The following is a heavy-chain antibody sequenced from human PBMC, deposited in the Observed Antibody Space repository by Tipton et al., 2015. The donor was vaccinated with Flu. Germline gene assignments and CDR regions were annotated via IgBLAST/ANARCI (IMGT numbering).Heavy chain of an antibody. Sequence: LACSVSGGSINNYYLSWVRQPPGKGLEWIGSVYNSGNSYYNPSLKSRVAMSVDTSKNHLSLKLSSVTAADTAMFYCARLSFYDVDLKNFYFDYWGQGTLVTVSS. J-gene: IGHJ4*02. D-gene: IGHD3-10*02. CDR3: ARLSFYDVDLKNFYFDY. V-gene: IGHV4-59*04. CDR2: VYNSGNS. CDR1: GGSINNYY.